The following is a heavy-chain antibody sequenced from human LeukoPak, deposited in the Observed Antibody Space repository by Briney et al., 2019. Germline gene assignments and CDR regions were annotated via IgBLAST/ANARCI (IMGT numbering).Heavy chain of an antibody. CDR3: ARGTYYYDTSGYPD. D-gene: IGHD3-22*01. V-gene: IGHV4-61*01. CDR1: GGSVSSGNFY. CDR2: VYYSGTT. J-gene: IGHJ4*02. Sequence: SETLSLTCTVSGGSVSSGNFYWSWIRQPPGKGLEWIGYVYYSGTTNYNPSLKSRVTISVDTSKNQFSLRLSSVTAADTAMYYCARGTYYYDTSGYPDWGLGTLSPSPQ.